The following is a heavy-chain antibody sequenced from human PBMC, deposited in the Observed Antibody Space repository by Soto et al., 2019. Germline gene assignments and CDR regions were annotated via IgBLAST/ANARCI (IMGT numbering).Heavy chain of an antibody. D-gene: IGHD3-22*01. Sequence: PGGSLRLSCAASGFSVSSNYMSWVRQAPGKGLEWVSVIYSGGSTYYADSVKGRFTISRDNFKNTLYLQMNSLRAEDTAVYYCARDTRRSLFDSSGRLDYWGQGTQVTSPQ. CDR2: IYSGGST. CDR1: GFSVSSNY. J-gene: IGHJ4*02. V-gene: IGHV3-66*01. CDR3: ARDTRRSLFDSSGRLDY.